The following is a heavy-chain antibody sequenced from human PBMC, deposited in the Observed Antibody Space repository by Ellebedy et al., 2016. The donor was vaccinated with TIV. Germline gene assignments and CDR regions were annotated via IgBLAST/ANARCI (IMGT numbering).Heavy chain of an antibody. V-gene: IGHV4-39*07. CDR3: ARVLRGGTNGDYFDY. Sequence: MPGGSLRLSCTVSGGSISSSSFFWGWIRQPPGKGLEWIGNIYYSGSTYNSPSLRSRVTISVDTSKNQFSLNLSSVTAADTAVYYCARVLRGGTNGDYFDYWGQGTLVTVSS. J-gene: IGHJ4*02. CDR2: IYYSGST. D-gene: IGHD1-1*01. CDR1: GGSISSSSFF.